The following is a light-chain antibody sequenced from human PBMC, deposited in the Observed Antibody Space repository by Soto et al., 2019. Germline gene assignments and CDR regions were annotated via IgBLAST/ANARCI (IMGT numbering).Light chain of an antibody. CDR1: QTVTTFY. Sequence: DIVLTQSPGTLSLSPGQRATLSCRASQTVTTFYLAWYQQKPGQDPRLLIYGASSRATGIPDRFSGSGSGTDFTLTISRLEPEDCAVYYCQQYGSSSGLTFGGGTKVEL. J-gene: IGKJ4*01. V-gene: IGKV3-20*01. CDR2: GAS. CDR3: QQYGSSSGLT.